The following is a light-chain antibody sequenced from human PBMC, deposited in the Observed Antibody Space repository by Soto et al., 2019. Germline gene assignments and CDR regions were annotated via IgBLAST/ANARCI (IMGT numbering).Light chain of an antibody. Sequence: EIVLTQSPATLSLSPGEIATLSCRASQSVSSYLAWYQQKPGQAPRLLIYAASSRATGSPDRFSGGGSGTDFTLTISRLEPEDFAVYYCQQYGYSPITFGQGTRLEIK. V-gene: IGKV3-20*01. J-gene: IGKJ5*01. CDR3: QQYGYSPIT. CDR2: AAS. CDR1: QSVSSY.